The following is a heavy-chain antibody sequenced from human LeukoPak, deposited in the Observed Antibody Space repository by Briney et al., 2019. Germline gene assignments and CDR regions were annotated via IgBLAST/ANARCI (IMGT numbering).Heavy chain of an antibody. CDR1: GFTFSSYA. Sequence: GRSLRLSCPASGFTFSSYAMHWVRQAPGKGLEWVAVISYDGSNKYYADSVMGRFTISRDNSKNTLYLQMNSLRAEDTAVYYCARGLDDSSGYYYYWGQGTLVTVSS. V-gene: IGHV3-30-3*01. J-gene: IGHJ4*02. CDR3: ARGLDDSSGYYYY. CDR2: ISYDGSNK. D-gene: IGHD3-22*01.